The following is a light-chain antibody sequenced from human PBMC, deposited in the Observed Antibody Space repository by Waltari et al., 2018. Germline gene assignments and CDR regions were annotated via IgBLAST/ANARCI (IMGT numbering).Light chain of an antibody. CDR2: EDT. J-gene: IGLJ3*02. Sequence: QSALTQPASVSGSPGPSLTMSCTGSRSDAGSYNLVSWYQQHPGKAPKLIIYEDTKRPSGISNRFSASKSDNTASLTISGLQAEDEAEYYCCSYAGSGSWVFGGGTKLTVL. CDR3: CSYAGSGSWV. V-gene: IGLV2-23*01. CDR1: RSDAGSYNL.